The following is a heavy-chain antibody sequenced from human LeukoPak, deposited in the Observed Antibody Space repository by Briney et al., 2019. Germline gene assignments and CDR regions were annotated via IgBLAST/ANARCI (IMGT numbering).Heavy chain of an antibody. CDR1: GYTFTSYD. D-gene: IGHD5-24*01. V-gene: IGHV1-8*03. J-gene: IGHJ4*02. CDR3: AKVAGTSDGRDGYPEDY. Sequence: ASVNVSCKASGYTFTSYDINWVRQAPGQGLEWMGWMNPNSGNTGYAQKFQGRVTITRNTSISTAYMELSSLRSEDTAVYYCAKVAGTSDGRDGYPEDYWGQGTLVTVSS. CDR2: MNPNSGNT.